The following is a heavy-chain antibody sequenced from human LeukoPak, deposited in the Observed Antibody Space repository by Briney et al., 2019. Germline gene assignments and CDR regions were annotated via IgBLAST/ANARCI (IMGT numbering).Heavy chain of an antibody. CDR2: IYTSGST. CDR3: ARTTTYGSGSPDY. Sequence: SETLSLTCTVSGGSIGSSYWSWIRQPAGKGLEWIGRIYTSGSTNYNPSLKSRVTISVDTSKNQFSLNLSSVTAADTAVYYCARTTTYGSGSPDYWGQGTLVTVSS. D-gene: IGHD3-10*01. CDR1: GGSIGSSY. J-gene: IGHJ4*02. V-gene: IGHV4-4*07.